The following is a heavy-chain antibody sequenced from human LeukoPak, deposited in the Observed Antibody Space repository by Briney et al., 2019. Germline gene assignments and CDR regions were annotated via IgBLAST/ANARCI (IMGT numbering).Heavy chain of an antibody. J-gene: IGHJ4*02. Sequence: SVKVSCKASGGTFSSYAISWVRQAPGQGLEWMGRIIPIFGTANYAQKFQGRVTLTTDESTSTAYMELSSLRSEDTAVYYCARRSYDSSGYYQFDYWGQGTLVTVSS. CDR3: ARRSYDSSGYYQFDY. CDR2: IIPIFGTA. CDR1: GGTFSSYA. V-gene: IGHV1-69*05. D-gene: IGHD3-22*01.